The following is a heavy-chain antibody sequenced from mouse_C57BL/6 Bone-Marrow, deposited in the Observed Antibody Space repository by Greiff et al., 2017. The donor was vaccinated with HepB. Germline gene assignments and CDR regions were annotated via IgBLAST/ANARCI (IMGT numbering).Heavy chain of an antibody. J-gene: IGHJ1*03. V-gene: IGHV5-2*01. CDR2: INSDGGST. CDR3: ERYNYGSRDWYFDV. CDR1: GYAFPSYE. D-gene: IGHD1-1*01. Sequence: EVKLVESGGGLVQPGESLKLSCEASGYAFPSYEMPWVRQTPEKGLEWVAAINSDGGSTYYPDTMEGRFTISRDNTKNTLYLQMSSLRSEDTALYDCERYNYGSRDWYFDVWGTGTTVTVSS.